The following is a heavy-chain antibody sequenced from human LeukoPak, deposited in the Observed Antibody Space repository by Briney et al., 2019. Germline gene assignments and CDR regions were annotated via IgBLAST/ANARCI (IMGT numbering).Heavy chain of an antibody. V-gene: IGHV4-59*01. CDR2: IHYGGST. J-gene: IGHJ4*02. D-gene: IGHD1-1*01. CDR1: GDSIIGYY. CDR3: ARGERLGPDF. Sequence: SETLSLTCTVSGDSIIGYYWSWIRQPPGKGLEWIGYIHYGGSTNYNPSLQSRVTISVDTSRSHFSLKLSSATAADTAVYYCARGERLGPDFWGQGTLVTVSS.